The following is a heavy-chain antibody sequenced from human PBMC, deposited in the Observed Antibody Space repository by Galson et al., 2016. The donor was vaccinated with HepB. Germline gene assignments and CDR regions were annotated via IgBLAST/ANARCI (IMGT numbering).Heavy chain of an antibody. CDR2: IYSGGAT. Sequence: SLRLSCAASGISVSNNYMIWVRQAPGKGLEWVSSIYSGGATHYADSVKGRFSISRDSSKNTLYLQMNSLRAEDTAVYFCARYAVDTALDYWGQGTLVTVSS. V-gene: IGHV3-53*01. CDR1: GISVSNNY. J-gene: IGHJ4*02. D-gene: IGHD5-18*01. CDR3: ARYAVDTALDY.